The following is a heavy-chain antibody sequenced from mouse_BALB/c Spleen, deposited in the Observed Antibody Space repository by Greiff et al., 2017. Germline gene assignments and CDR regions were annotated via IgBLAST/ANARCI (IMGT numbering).Heavy chain of an antibody. CDR1: GFTFSSYA. CDR2: ISSGGSDT. V-gene: IGHV5-9-3*01. CDR3: ARRLYYDYDRESYYVDY. D-gene: IGHD2-4*01. Sequence: EVKLMESGGGLVKPGGSLKLSCAASGFTFSSYAMSWVRQTPEKRLEWVATISSGGSDTYYPDSVKGRFTISRDNAKNTLYLKMSSLRSEDTAMYYCARRLYYDYDRESYYVDYWGQGTTLTVSS. J-gene: IGHJ2*01.